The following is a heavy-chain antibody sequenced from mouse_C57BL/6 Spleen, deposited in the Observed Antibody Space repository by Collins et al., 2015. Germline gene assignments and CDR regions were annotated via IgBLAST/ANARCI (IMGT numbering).Heavy chain of an antibody. J-gene: IGHJ4*01. CDR2: INPNNGGT. D-gene: IGHD2-1*01. Sequence: GKSLEWIGDINPNNGGTTYNQKFKGKATLTVDKSSSTAYMELRSLTSEDSAVYYCAGYGNYPYYFDYWGQGTSVTVSS. V-gene: IGHV1-26*01. CDR3: AGYGNYPYYFDY.